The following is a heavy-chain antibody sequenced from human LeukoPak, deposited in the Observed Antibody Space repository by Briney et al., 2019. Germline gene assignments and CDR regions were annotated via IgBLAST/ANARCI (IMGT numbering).Heavy chain of an antibody. V-gene: IGHV4-59*08. J-gene: IGHJ3*02. Sequence: SETLSLTCTVSGGSISSYYWSWIRQPPGKGLEWIGYIYYSGSTNYNPSLKSRVTISVDTSKNQFSLKLSSVTAADTAVYYCARHEWDEFLEWFDAFDIWGQGTMVTVSS. CDR2: IYYSGST. CDR1: GGSISSYY. D-gene: IGHD3-3*01. CDR3: ARHEWDEFLEWFDAFDI.